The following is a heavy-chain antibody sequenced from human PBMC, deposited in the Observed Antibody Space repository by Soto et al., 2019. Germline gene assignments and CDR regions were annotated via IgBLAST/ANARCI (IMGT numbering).Heavy chain of an antibody. CDR2: IYYSGST. CDR3: AREQFYYGSGTVDYYYYYGMDV. CDR1: GGSISSGGYY. Sequence: PSETLSLTCTVSGGSISSGGYYWSWIRQHPGKGLEWIGYIYYSGSTYYNPSLKSRVTISVDTSKKQFYLKLSSVTAADSAVYYCAREQFYYGSGTVDYYYYYGMDVWGQGTTVTVSS. J-gene: IGHJ6*02. V-gene: IGHV4-31*03. D-gene: IGHD3-10*01.